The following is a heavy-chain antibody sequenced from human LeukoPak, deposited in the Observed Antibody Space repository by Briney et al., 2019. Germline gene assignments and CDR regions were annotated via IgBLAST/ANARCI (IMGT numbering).Heavy chain of an antibody. CDR1: GFTFSSYA. D-gene: IGHD3-22*01. J-gene: IGHJ1*01. Sequence: PGRSLRLSCAASGFTFSSYAMHWVRQAPGKGLEWVAVISYDGSNKYYADSVKGRFTISRDNSKNTLYLQMNSLRAEDTAVYYCARVPRGYYDSSGYNYFQHWGQGTLVTVSS. V-gene: IGHV3-30-3*01. CDR3: ARVPRGYYDSSGYNYFQH. CDR2: ISYDGSNK.